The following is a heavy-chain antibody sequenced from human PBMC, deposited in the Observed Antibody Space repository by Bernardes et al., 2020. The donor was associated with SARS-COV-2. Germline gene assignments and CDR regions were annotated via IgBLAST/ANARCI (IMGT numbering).Heavy chain of an antibody. CDR1: GFTFSSYG. J-gene: IGHJ4*02. Sequence: GGSLRLSCVGSGFTFSSYGMSWVHQGPGKGLEWVSVISGSADSTDYADSVKGRFTISRDNSKNTLHLQMSSLRAEDTAVYYCRTNWASKGFFGLPDHWGQGTLVTVSS. CDR3: RTNWASKGFFGLPDH. V-gene: IGHV3-23*01. D-gene: IGHD7-27*01. CDR2: ISGSADST.